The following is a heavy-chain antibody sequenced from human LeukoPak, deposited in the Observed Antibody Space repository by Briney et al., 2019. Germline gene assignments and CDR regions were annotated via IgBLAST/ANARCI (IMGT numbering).Heavy chain of an antibody. CDR2: IYYSGST. V-gene: IGHV4-59*01. Sequence: SETLSLTCTVSGGSISSYYWSWIRQPPGKGPEWIGYIYYSGSTNYNPSLKSRVTISVDTSKNQFSLKLSSVTAADTAVYYCATDKVHCSSTSCYRYYGMDVWGQGTTVTVSS. CDR3: ATDKVHCSSTSCYRYYGMDV. J-gene: IGHJ6*02. D-gene: IGHD2-2*01. CDR1: GGSISSYY.